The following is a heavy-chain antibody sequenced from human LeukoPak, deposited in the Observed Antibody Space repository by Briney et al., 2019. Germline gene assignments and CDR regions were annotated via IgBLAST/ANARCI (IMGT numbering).Heavy chain of an antibody. D-gene: IGHD5-18*01. CDR3: ARARTYTSYFDY. CDR1: GFTFNSYG. Sequence: GGSLRLSCAASGFTFNSYGMHWVRQAPGKGLEWVAVVWYDGSNRYYADSVKGRFTISRDNTKNTLYLQMNSLRAEDTAVYYCARARTYTSYFDYWGQGTLVTVSS. J-gene: IGHJ4*02. V-gene: IGHV3-33*01. CDR2: VWYDGSNR.